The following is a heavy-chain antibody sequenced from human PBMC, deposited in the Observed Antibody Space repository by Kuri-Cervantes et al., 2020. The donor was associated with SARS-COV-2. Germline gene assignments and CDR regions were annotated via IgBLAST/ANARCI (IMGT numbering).Heavy chain of an antibody. D-gene: IGHD4-17*01. CDR3: ASGTYGDYLDY. CDR2: INHSGST. J-gene: IGHJ4*02. CDR1: SGSFSGYY. V-gene: IGHV4-34*01. Sequence: SETLSLTCAVYSGSFSGYYWSWIRQPPGKGLEWIGEINHSGSTYYNPSLKSRVTISVDTSKNQFSLKLSSVTAADTAVYYCASGTYGDYLDYWGQGTLVTVSS.